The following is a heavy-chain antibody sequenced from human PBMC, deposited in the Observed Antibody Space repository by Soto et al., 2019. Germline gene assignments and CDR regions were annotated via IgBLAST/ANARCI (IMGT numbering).Heavy chain of an antibody. J-gene: IGHJ6*02. Sequence: GSLRLSCAASGFTFSSSAMHWVRQAPGKGLEWVAVISYDGSNKYYAGSVKGRFTISRDNSKNTLYLQMNSLRAEDTAVYYCARDRAVVTLSYYYGMDVWGQGTTVTVSS. CDR3: ARDRAVVTLSYYYGMDV. V-gene: IGHV3-30-3*01. CDR2: ISYDGSNK. D-gene: IGHD2-21*02. CDR1: GFTFSSSA.